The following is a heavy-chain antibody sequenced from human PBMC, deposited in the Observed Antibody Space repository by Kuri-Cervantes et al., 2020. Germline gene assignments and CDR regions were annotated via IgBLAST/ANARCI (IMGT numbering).Heavy chain of an antibody. V-gene: IGHV2-26*01. CDR2: IFSNDEK. J-gene: IGHJ4*02. CDR1: GFSLSTHGMC. D-gene: IGHD3-22*01. CDR3: ARILEDSRGYYRMYYFDY. Sequence: SGPTLVKPTQTLTLTCTFSGFSLSTHGMCVSWVRQPPGKALEWLAHIFSNDEKSYSTSLKSRLTISKDTSKSQVVLTMTNMDPVDTATYYCARILEDSRGYYRMYYFDYWGQGTLVTVSS.